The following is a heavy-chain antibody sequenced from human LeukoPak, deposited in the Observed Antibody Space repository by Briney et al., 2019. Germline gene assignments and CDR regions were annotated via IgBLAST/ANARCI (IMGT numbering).Heavy chain of an antibody. D-gene: IGHD2-15*01. Sequence: GGSLRLSCVASGFTFSSSGMNWVRQAPGRGLEWVSFISSGNTYIYYIDSVKGRFTISRDNAQNVLYLQMNNLRAEDTAVYYCARDNTYCSGSRCYDRFDYWGQGTLVTVSS. V-gene: IGHV3-21*01. CDR2: ISSGNTYI. J-gene: IGHJ4*02. CDR1: GFTFSSSG. CDR3: ARDNTYCSGSRCYDRFDY.